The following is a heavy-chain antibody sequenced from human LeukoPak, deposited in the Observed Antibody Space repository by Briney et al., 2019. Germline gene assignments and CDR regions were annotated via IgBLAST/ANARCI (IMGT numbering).Heavy chain of an antibody. CDR3: ARSFDWTPFDY. CDR2: ISSSGSTI. Sequence: PGGSLRLSCAASGFTFSSYEMNWVRQAPGKGLEWVSYISSSGSTIYYADSVKGRFTISRDNAKNSLYLQMNRLRAEDTAVYYCARSFDWTPFDYWGQGALVTVSS. V-gene: IGHV3-48*03. J-gene: IGHJ4*02. CDR1: GFTFSSYE. D-gene: IGHD3-9*01.